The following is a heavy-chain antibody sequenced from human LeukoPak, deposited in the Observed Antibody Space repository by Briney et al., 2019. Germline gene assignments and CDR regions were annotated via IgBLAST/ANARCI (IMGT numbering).Heavy chain of an antibody. V-gene: IGHV1-69*05. J-gene: IGHJ4*02. CDR3: ARDRPDGYNPFDY. CDR1: GGTFSSYA. Sequence: SVKVSCKASGGTFSSYAISWVRQAPGQGLEWMGRVIPIFGTANYAQKFQGRVTITTDESTSTAYMELSSLRSEDTAVYYCARDRPDGYNPFDYWGQGTLVTVSS. D-gene: IGHD5-24*01. CDR2: VIPIFGTA.